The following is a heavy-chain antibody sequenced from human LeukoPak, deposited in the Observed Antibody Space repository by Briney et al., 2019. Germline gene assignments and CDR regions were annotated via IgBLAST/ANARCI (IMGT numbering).Heavy chain of an antibody. CDR1: GDPFSSHY. CDR3: ARDLVTVTKGFDI. Sequence: SETPSPTCTVSGDPFSSHYWSWIRQPPGKGLEWIGYISYIGSTNYNPSLKSRVTISIDTSKNQFSLKLSSVTAADTAVYYCARDLVTVTKGFDIWGQGTMVSVSS. CDR2: ISYIGST. D-gene: IGHD4-17*01. V-gene: IGHV4-59*11. J-gene: IGHJ3*02.